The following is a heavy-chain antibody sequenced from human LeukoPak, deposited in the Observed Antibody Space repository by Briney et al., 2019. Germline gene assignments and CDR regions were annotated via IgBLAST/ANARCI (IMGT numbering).Heavy chain of an antibody. CDR2: INHSGST. CDR1: GGSFSGYY. Sequence: SETLSLTCAVYGGSFSGYYWSWIRQPPGKGLEWIGEINHSGSTNYNPSLKSRVTISVDTSKNQSSLKLSSVTAADTAVYYCAIYSSPFHYWGQGTLVTVSS. V-gene: IGHV4-34*01. D-gene: IGHD6-13*01. CDR3: AIYSSPFHY. J-gene: IGHJ4*02.